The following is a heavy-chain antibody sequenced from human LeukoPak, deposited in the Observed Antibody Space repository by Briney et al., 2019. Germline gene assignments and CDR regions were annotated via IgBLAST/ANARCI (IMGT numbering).Heavy chain of an antibody. CDR2: IYHSGST. Sequence: SETLSLTCVVSGYSISSGYYWGWIRQPPGKGLEWIGSIYHSGSTYYNPSLKSRVTISVDTSKNQFSLTLSSVTAADTAVYYCARAETKMTTVTRTEFDPWGQGTLVTVSS. J-gene: IGHJ5*02. CDR1: GYSISSGYY. CDR3: ARAETKMTTVTRTEFDP. V-gene: IGHV4-38-2*01. D-gene: IGHD4-17*01.